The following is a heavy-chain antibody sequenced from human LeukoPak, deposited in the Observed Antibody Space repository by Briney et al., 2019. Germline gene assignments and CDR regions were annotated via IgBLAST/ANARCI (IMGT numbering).Heavy chain of an antibody. D-gene: IGHD2-15*01. Sequence: SETLSLTCTVSGGSISSYYWSWIRQPPGKGLEWIGYIYYSGSTNYNPSLKSRVTISVDTSKNQFSLKLSSVTAADTAVYYCARENCSGGSCYVGKSAFDIWGQGTMVTVSS. CDR3: ARENCSGGSCYVGKSAFDI. J-gene: IGHJ3*02. CDR1: GGSISSYY. CDR2: IYYSGST. V-gene: IGHV4-59*12.